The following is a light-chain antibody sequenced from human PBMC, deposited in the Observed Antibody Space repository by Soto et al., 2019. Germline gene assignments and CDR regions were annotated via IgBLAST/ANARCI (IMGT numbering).Light chain of an antibody. J-gene: IGLJ2*01. V-gene: IGLV2-14*01. CDR3: SSYTSSTTLV. Sequence: QSVLTQPASVSGSPGQSITISCTGTSSDVGDNKYVSWYQQHPGKAPKLMIYEVSNRPSGVSNRFSGSKSGNTASLTISGLQAEDEADYHCSSYTSSTTLVFGGGTKLTVL. CDR1: SSDVGDNKY. CDR2: EVS.